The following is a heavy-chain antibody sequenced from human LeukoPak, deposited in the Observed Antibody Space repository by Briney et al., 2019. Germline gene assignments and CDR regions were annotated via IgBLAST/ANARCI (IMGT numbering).Heavy chain of an antibody. CDR3: ARGRIAVAGYYYYYYTDV. V-gene: IGHV4-4*07. CDR2: IYTSGST. J-gene: IGHJ6*03. CDR1: GGSISSYY. D-gene: IGHD6-19*01. Sequence: PSETLSLTCTVSGGSISSYYWSWIRQPAGKGLEWIGRIYTSGSTNYNPSLKSRVTMSVDTSKNQFSLKLSSVTAADTAVYYCARGRIAVAGYYYYYYTDVWGKGTTVTVSS.